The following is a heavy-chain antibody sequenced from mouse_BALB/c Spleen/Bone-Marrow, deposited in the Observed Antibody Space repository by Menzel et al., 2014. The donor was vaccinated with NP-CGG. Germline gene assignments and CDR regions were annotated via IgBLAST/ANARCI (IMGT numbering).Heavy chain of an antibody. J-gene: IGHJ3*01. CDR2: INPDSSTI. CDR1: GFDFSRYW. D-gene: IGHD2-3*01. V-gene: IGHV4-1*02. Sequence: EAQLEESGGGLVQPGGSLKLSCAATGFDFSRYWMSWVRQAPGKGLEWIGEINPDSSTINYTPSLKDKFIISRHNAKKTLYLQMNKVRSEDRALYFCTRLGYCGGFFFWSHGTLGTIS. CDR3: TRLGYCGGFFF.